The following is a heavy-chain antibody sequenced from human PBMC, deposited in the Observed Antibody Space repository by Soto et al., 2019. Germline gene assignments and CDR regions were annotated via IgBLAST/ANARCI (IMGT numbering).Heavy chain of an antibody. J-gene: IGHJ6*02. Sequence: SETLSLTCTVSGGSIIRYYWSWIRQPPGKGLEWIGYIYYSGSTNYNPSLKSRVTISVDTSKNQFSLKLSSVTAADTAVYYCARGLGLRVYYYGMDVWGQGTTVTVSS. V-gene: IGHV4-59*01. CDR3: ARGLGLRVYYYGMDV. D-gene: IGHD7-27*01. CDR2: IYYSGST. CDR1: GGSIIRYY.